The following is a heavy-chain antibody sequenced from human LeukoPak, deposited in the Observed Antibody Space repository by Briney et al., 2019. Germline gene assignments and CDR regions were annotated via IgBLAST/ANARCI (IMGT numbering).Heavy chain of an antibody. D-gene: IGHD1-1*01. Sequence: GGSLRLSCAASGFTFSSYDMHWVRQATGKGLEWVSAIGTAGDTYYPGSVKGRFTISRENAKNSLYLQMHSLRAGDTAVYYCARENGRGYFDYWGQGTLVPVSS. CDR3: ARENGRGYFDY. CDR1: GFTFSSYD. J-gene: IGHJ4*02. V-gene: IGHV3-13*01. CDR2: IGTAGDT.